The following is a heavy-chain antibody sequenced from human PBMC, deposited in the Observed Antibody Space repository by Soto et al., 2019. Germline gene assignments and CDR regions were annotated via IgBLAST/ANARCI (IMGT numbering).Heavy chain of an antibody. CDR2: ISRDGSST. CDR3: ARGAPYDGGGL. V-gene: IGHV3-74*01. Sequence: EVQLVESGGDLVQPGGSLRLSCAASGFTFSNYWMDWVRQAPGKGLVWVSRISRDGSSTSYADSVKGRFTISRDHAKNTLYLQLNSLRPEDTAVYYCARGAPYDGGGLWGEGTLVTVSS. CDR1: GFTFSNYW. D-gene: IGHD3-22*01. J-gene: IGHJ4*02.